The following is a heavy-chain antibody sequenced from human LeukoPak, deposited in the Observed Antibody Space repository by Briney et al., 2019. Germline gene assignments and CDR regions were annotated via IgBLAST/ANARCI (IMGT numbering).Heavy chain of an antibody. CDR3: ARELD. CDR2: IKQDGSEK. J-gene: IGHJ4*02. V-gene: IGHV3-7*01. Sequence: GGSLRLSCAASGFTFSSYSMNWVRQAPGKGLEWVANIKQDGSEKYYVDSVKGRFTISRDNAKNSLYLQMNSLRAEDTAVYYCARELDWGQGTLVTVSS. CDR1: GFTFSSYS.